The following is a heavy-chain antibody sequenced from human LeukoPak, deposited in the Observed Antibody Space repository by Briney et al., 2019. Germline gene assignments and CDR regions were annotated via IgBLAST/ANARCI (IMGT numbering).Heavy chain of an antibody. J-gene: IGHJ4*02. Sequence: KPSETLSLTCTVSGGSISSYYWSWIRQPPGKGLEWIGYIYYSGSTNYNPSLKSRVTISVDTSKNQFSLKLSSVTAADTAVYYCASGTWIQLWLPGGYYFDYWGQGTLVTVSS. CDR1: GGSISSYY. D-gene: IGHD5-18*01. V-gene: IGHV4-59*01. CDR3: ASGTWIQLWLPGGYYFDY. CDR2: IYYSGST.